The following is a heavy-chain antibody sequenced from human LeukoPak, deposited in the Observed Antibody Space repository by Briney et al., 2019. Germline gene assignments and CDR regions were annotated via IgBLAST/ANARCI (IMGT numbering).Heavy chain of an antibody. CDR2: MNPNSGNT. Sequence: ASVKVSCKASGYTFTSYYMHWVRQAPGQGLEWMGWMNPNSGNTGYAQKFQGRVTMTRNTSISTAYMELSSLRSEDTAVYYCARVGLAVAGPYFDYWGQGTLVTVSS. CDR3: ARVGLAVAGPYFDY. J-gene: IGHJ4*02. D-gene: IGHD6-19*01. V-gene: IGHV1-8*02. CDR1: GYTFTSYY.